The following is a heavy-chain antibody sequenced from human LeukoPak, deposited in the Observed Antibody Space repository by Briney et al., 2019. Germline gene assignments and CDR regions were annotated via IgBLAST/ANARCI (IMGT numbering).Heavy chain of an antibody. Sequence: PSETLSLTCAVYGGSFSGYYWSWIRQPPGKGLEWIGEINHSGSTNYNPSLKSRVTISVDTSKNQFSLKLSSVTAADTAVYYCARRYNLYGYSHYWGQGTLVTVSS. D-gene: IGHD5-24*01. CDR2: INHSGST. CDR3: ARRYNLYGYSHY. V-gene: IGHV4-34*01. J-gene: IGHJ4*02. CDR1: GGSFSGYY.